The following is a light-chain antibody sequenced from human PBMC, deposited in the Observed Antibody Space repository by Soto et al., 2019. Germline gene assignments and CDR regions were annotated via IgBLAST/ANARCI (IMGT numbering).Light chain of an antibody. CDR3: ILYAGKGV. CDR2: EVS. CDR1: SSDVGDYNY. V-gene: IGLV2-8*01. Sequence: QSALTQPPSASGSPGQSVTISCTGTSSDVGDYNYVSWYQQHPGKAPKLMIYEVSKRPSGVPERFSGSKSGNTASLTVSGLQAEDEAYYYCILYAGKGVFGGGTQLTVL. J-gene: IGLJ2*01.